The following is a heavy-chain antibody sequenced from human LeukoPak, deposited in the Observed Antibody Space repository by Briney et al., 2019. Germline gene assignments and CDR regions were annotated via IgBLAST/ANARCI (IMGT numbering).Heavy chain of an antibody. CDR3: AKSRLVAVVAAYMDV. D-gene: IGHD2-15*01. V-gene: IGHV3-30*18. CDR1: GFTFSSYA. CDR2: ISYDASNK. J-gene: IGHJ6*04. Sequence: PGGSLRLSCAASGFTFSSYAMHWVPQAPGKGVEGGTIISYDASNKYYADSVKGRFTISRDNSKNTLYLQLDSLRPEDTAVYYCAKSRLVAVVAAYMDVWGKGTTVTVSS.